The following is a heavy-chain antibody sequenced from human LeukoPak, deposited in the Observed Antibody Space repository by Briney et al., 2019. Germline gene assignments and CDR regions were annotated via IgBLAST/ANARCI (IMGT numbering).Heavy chain of an antibody. CDR2: MNPNSGNT. V-gene: IGHV1-8*01. Sequence: ASVKVSCKASGYTFTSYDINWVRQATGQGLEWMGWMNPNSGNTGYAQKFQGRVTMTRNTSISTAYMELSSLRSEDTAVYYCASVQWPMGELYYYYGMDVWGQGTTATVSS. CDR3: ASVQWPMGELYYYYGMDV. CDR1: GYTFTSYD. J-gene: IGHJ6*02. D-gene: IGHD6-19*01.